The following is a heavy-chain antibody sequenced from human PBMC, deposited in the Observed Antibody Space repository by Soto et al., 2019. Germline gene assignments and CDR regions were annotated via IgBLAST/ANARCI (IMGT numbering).Heavy chain of an antibody. CDR2: IIPIFGTA. CDR3: ASGEWFDP. Sequence: ASANVSCKYSGGTFRSYSISWVRQAPGQGLEWMGGIIPIFGTANYAQKFQGRVTITADKSTSTAYMELSSLRSEDTAVYYCASGEWFDPWGQGTLVTVSS. V-gene: IGHV1-69*06. J-gene: IGHJ5*02. D-gene: IGHD3-10*01. CDR1: GGTFRSYS.